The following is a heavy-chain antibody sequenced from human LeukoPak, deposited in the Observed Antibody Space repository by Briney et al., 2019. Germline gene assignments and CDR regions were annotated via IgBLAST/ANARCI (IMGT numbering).Heavy chain of an antibody. D-gene: IGHD3-22*01. J-gene: IGHJ6*02. Sequence: PSETLSLTCAVYGGSFSGYYWSWIRQPPGKGLEWIGEINHSGSTNYNPSLKSRVTISVDTSKNQFSLKLSSVTAADTAVYYCARWRITMIVVVTQIPRGSGMDVWGQGTTVTVSS. V-gene: IGHV4-34*01. CDR3: ARWRITMIVVVTQIPRGSGMDV. CDR1: GGSFSGYY. CDR2: INHSGST.